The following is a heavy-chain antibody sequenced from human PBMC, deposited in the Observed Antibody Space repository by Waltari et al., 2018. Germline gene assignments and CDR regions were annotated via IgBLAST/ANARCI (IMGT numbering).Heavy chain of an antibody. V-gene: IGHV3-53*01. CDR3: AREHYNYWSGYQGYAFDI. CDR1: GFSVYNNY. D-gene: IGHD3-3*01. Sequence: KLVESGGGLMQPGGSLRLSCAASGFSVYNNYLSWVRQAPGKGLEWVSVIYSGGHTNSVDSVKGRFTISSDNNKNTLYLQMNSLRAEDTAVYYCAREHYNYWSGYQGYAFDIWGQGITVTVSS. J-gene: IGHJ3*02. CDR2: IYSGGHT.